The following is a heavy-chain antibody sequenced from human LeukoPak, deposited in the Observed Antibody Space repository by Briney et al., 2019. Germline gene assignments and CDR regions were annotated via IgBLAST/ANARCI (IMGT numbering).Heavy chain of an antibody. CDR2: INPSGGTT. J-gene: IGHJ4*02. D-gene: IGHD3-3*01. CDR3: ASPVKYYDTWSGYPPFDY. CDR1: GYTFTRYY. V-gene: IGHV1-46*01. Sequence: ASVKVSCKTSGYTFTRYYIHWVRQAPGQGLEWMGIINPSGGTTNFAQKFQGRVTMTRDTSTSTVYMELSSLRSEDTAIYYCASPVKYYDTWSGYPPFDYWGQGTLVTVSS.